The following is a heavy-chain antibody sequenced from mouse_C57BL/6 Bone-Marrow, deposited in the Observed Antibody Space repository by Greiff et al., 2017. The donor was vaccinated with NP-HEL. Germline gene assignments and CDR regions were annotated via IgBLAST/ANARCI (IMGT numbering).Heavy chain of an antibody. D-gene: IGHD1-2*01. CDR1: GYTFTSYW. V-gene: IGHV1-69*01. J-gene: IGHJ2*01. Sequence: QVQLQQPGAELVMPGASVKLSCKASGYTFTSYWMHWVKQRPGQGLEWIGEIDPSDSYTNYNQKFKGKSTLTVDKSSSTAYMQLSSLTSEISAVYYCARGARLGYWGQGTTLTVSS. CDR3: ARGARLGY. CDR2: IDPSDSYT.